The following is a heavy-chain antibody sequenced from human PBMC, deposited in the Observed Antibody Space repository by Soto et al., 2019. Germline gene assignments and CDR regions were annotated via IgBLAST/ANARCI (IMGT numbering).Heavy chain of an antibody. J-gene: IGHJ3*02. CDR1: GFNLSSYE. D-gene: IGHD1-1*01. Sequence: GGSLRLSCAASGFNLSSYEMNWVRQAPGKGLEWISYISKSGSTIYYADSVEGRFTISRENAKNSMDLQINSLRAEDTAVYYCAGDPYNLHGFDIWGQGTMVTVSS. CDR3: AGDPYNLHGFDI. CDR2: ISKSGSTI. V-gene: IGHV3-48*03.